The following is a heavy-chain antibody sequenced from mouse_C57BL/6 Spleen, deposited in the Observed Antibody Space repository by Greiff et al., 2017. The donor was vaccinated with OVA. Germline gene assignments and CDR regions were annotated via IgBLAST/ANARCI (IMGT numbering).Heavy chain of an antibody. CDR3: ARVGGLLFFDY. V-gene: IGHV5-16*01. J-gene: IGHJ2*01. D-gene: IGHD1-1*01. CDR1: GFTFSDYY. CDR2: INYDGSST. Sequence: EVKLMESEGGLVQPGSSMKLSCTASGFTFSDYYMAWVRQVPEKGLEWVANINYDGSSTYYLDSLKSRFIISRDNAKNILYLQMSSLKSEDTATYYCARVGGLLFFDYWGQGTTLTVSS.